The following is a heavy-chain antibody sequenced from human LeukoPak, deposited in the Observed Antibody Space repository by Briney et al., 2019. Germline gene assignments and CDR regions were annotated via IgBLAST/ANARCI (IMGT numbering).Heavy chain of an antibody. J-gene: IGHJ4*02. CDR2: TFPGDSYT. D-gene: IGHD6-19*01. CDR1: GYSFTSYW. V-gene: IGHV5-51*01. Sequence: GESLKISCKASGYSFTSYWIGWVRQMPGKGLEWMGITFPGDSYTRYSPSLQGQVTISADKSISTAYLQWSSLKVSDTAMYYCARGSGWRAPDYWGQGTLLTVSS. CDR3: ARGSGWRAPDY.